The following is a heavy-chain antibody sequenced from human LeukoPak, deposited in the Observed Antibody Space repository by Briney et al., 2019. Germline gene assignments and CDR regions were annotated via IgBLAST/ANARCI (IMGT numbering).Heavy chain of an antibody. CDR2: LDPEHGGR. V-gene: IGHV1-24*01. J-gene: IGHJ5*02. Sequence: ASVKVSCKVSGKSLTRVSIHWVRQSHGKGLEWMGGLDPEHGGRLYAQTFQGRVTMTEDASTDTAYMELNRLRSEDTAVYYCATATIIWGSYRSWLDTWGQGTLVTVSS. CDR1: GKSLTRVS. D-gene: IGHD3-16*02. CDR3: ATATIIWGSYRSWLDT.